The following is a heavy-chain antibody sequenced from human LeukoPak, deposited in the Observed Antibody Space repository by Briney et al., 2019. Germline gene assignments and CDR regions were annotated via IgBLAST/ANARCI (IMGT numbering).Heavy chain of an antibody. D-gene: IGHD6-6*01. CDR1: GVSFSGYY. V-gene: IGHV4-34*01. CDR3: SRPPRSYSSSSRYYYYYMDV. CDR2: INHSGST. J-gene: IGHJ6*03. Sequence: SETLSLTCAVSGVSFSGYYWSWIRPPPGKGLEWIGEINHSGSTNYNPSLKSRVTISVDTSKNQFSLKLSSVTAADTAVYYCSRPPRSYSSSSRYYYYYMDVWGKGTTVTVSS.